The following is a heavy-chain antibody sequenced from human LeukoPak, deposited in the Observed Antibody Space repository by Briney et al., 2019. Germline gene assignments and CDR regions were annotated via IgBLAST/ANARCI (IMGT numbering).Heavy chain of an antibody. CDR1: GGSISTSRYS. D-gene: IGHD6-6*01. CDR3: ARHVRDKQHLRAPQIAARPRPRHDAFDI. Sequence: SETLSLTCTVSGGSISTSRYSWGWIRQPPGKGLEWIGNILYSGTTYYNPSLKSRVTISVDTSKNQFSLKLSSVTAADTAVYYCARHVRDKQHLRAPQIAARPRPRHDAFDIWGQGTMVTVSS. CDR2: ILYSGTT. V-gene: IGHV4-39*01. J-gene: IGHJ3*02.